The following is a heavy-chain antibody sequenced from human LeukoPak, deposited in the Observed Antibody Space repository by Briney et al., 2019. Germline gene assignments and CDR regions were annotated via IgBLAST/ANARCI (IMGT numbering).Heavy chain of an antibody. D-gene: IGHD3-22*01. V-gene: IGHV1-69*01. CDR2: ITPMFGTA. CDR1: GGTFSRYA. J-gene: IGHJ4*02. Sequence: SVKVSCKASGGTFSRYAISWVRQAPGQGIEWMGGITPMFGTANYAQKFQGRVTITADESTRTAYMDLKSLKFEDTAVYYCARDAAIYDSGAYYYLWWGQGTLVTVSS. CDR3: ARDAAIYDSGAYYYLW.